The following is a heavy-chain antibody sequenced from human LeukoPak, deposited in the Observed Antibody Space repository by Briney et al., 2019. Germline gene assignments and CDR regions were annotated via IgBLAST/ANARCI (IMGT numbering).Heavy chain of an antibody. V-gene: IGHV3-7*02. J-gene: IGHJ4*02. D-gene: IGHD3-22*01. CDR1: GLTFSGYW. CDR2: IKPDGSEK. CDR3: ARTHGTYYYDRSGYYPDY. Sequence: GGSLRLSCAASGLTFSGYWMNWVRQAPGKGLEWVASIKPDGSEKYYVDSVKGRFTISRDNAKKSLYLQMTSLRAEDTAVYFCARTHGTYYYDRSGYYPDYWGQGNLVTVSS.